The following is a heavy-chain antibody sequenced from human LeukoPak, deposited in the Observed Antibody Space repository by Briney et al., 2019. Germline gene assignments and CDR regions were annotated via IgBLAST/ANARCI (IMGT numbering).Heavy chain of an antibody. Sequence: SETLSLTCAVYGASFSVNNWIWIRQPPGKGLEWIGEINHSGTITHKPSLKSRLTISADTSKNQFSLKLSSVTAADTAVYYCARYCGSENYCISYWGQGTLVTVSS. CDR1: GASFSVNN. CDR3: ARYCGSENYCISY. CDR2: INHSGTI. J-gene: IGHJ4*01. D-gene: IGHD3-10*01. V-gene: IGHV4-34*01.